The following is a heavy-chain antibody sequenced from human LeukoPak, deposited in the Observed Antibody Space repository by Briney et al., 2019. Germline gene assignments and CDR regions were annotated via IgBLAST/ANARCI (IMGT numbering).Heavy chain of an antibody. V-gene: IGHV3-23*01. CDR1: GFTFNNCA. J-gene: IGHJ4*02. CDR2: VSGLAGAT. CDR3: ARGPGTGGIDY. Sequence: GGSLRLSCAASGFTFNNCAMTWVRQAPEKGLEWVSSVSGLAGATFYADSVKGRFTVSRDNSKSTVNLRMNSLRAEDSAIYYCARGPGTGGIDYWGQGTLVTVSS. D-gene: IGHD7-27*01.